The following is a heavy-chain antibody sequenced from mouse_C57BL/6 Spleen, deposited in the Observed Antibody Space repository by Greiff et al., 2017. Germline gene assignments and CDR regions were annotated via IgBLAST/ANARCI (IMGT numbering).Heavy chain of an antibody. Sequence: QVQLQQSGAELVKPGASVKISCKASGYAFSSYWMNGVKQRPGKGLEWIGQIYPGDGDTNYNGKFKGKATLTADKSSSTAYMQLSSLTSEYSAVYFCAREALDYWGQGNLVTVSS. CDR1: GYAFSSYW. CDR2: IYPGDGDT. J-gene: IGHJ4*01. V-gene: IGHV1-80*01. CDR3: AREALDY.